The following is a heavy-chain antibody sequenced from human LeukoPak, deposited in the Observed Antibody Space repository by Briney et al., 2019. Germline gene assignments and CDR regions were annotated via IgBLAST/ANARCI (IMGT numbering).Heavy chain of an antibody. CDR2: ISGSGGST. V-gene: IGHV3-23*01. Sequence: GGSLRLSCAASGFTFSSYSMNWVRQAPGKGLEWVSAISGSGGSTYYADSAKCRFTISRDNSKNTLYLQMNSLRAEDTAVYYCAKIDSSGYYYVSFFDYWGQGTLVTVSS. D-gene: IGHD3-22*01. CDR3: AKIDSSGYYYVSFFDY. J-gene: IGHJ4*02. CDR1: GFTFSSYS.